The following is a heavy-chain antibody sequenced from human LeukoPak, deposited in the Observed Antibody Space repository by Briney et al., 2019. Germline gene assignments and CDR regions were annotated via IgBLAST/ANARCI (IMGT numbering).Heavy chain of an antibody. CDR1: EFSLRSYS. V-gene: IGHV3-48*01. D-gene: IGHD1-1*01. Sequence: TGGSLRLSCGASEFSLRSYSMDWVRQAPGKGLEWVSHINSGSSTIYYADSVKGRFTISRDNAGNSLYLHMNSLRAEDTGVYYCARVLLERPGIDSFDMWGQGTMVTVSS. J-gene: IGHJ3*02. CDR2: INSGSSTI. CDR3: ARVLLERPGIDSFDM.